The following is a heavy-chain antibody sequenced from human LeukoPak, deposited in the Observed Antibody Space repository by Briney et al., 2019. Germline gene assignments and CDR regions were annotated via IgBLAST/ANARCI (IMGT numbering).Heavy chain of an antibody. J-gene: IGHJ4*02. CDR2: ISLDGSNK. CDR3: AKQGHTAMVILDY. V-gene: IGHV3-30*04. D-gene: IGHD5-18*01. CDR1: GFTFSSYA. Sequence: GGSLRLSCAASGFTFSSYAMHWVRQAPGKGLEWVTVISLDGSNKYYADSVKGRFTISRDNSKNMLYLQMNSLRAEDTAVYYCAKQGHTAMVILDYWGQGTLVTVSS.